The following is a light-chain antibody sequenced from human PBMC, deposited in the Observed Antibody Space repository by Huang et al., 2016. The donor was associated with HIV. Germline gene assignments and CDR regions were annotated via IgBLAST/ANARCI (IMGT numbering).Light chain of an antibody. J-gene: IGKJ2*01. CDR2: GAS. CDR3: QQYNNWPPEYT. Sequence: EIVMTQSPATLSVSPGERATLSCRASQSVINNLAWYQQKPGLAPTLLIYGASTRATGIPARFSGSGSGTRFTLTISSLQSEDFAVYYCQQYNNWPPEYTFGQGTKLEIK. CDR1: QSVINN. V-gene: IGKV3-15*01.